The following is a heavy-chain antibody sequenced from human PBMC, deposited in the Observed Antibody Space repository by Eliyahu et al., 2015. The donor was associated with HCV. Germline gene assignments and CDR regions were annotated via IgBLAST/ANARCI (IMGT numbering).Heavy chain of an antibody. CDR2: SRNRVKSYSI. D-gene: IGHD3-16*02. CDR1: GFIFSDHY. V-gene: IGHV3-72*01. J-gene: IGHJ4*02. CDR3: AKSSMTSSGVIIVYDS. Sequence: EVQLVESGGGLVQPGGSLXXSXAGSGFIFSDHYMDWVRQAPGKGLEWVARSRNRVKSYSIAYAASVKGRFTISRDDSKNSLYLEMNNLRTEDTAVYYCAKSSMTSSGVIIVYDSWGQGALVTVSS.